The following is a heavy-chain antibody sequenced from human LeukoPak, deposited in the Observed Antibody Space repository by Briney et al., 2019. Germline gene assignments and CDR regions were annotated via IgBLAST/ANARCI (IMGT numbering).Heavy chain of an antibody. CDR1: AGSISSSSHH. J-gene: IGHJ4*02. V-gene: IGHV4-39*01. D-gene: IGHD5-12*01. CDR3: ARHDGRGGATMGALDS. Sequence: PSETLSLTCTVSAGSISSSSHHWGWIRQSPGKGLEWIGSIYSGRTTYYNPSLNSRVTISVLTSKNQFSLQLHFVTAAGTAVYYCARHDGRGGATMGALDSWGQGSLVTVSS. CDR2: IYSGRTT.